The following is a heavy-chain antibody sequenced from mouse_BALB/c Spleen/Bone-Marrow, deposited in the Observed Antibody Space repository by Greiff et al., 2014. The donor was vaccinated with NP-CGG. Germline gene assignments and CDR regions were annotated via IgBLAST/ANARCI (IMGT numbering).Heavy chain of an antibody. CDR1: GFNIKDTY. Sequence: VQLQQSGAELVKPGASVKLSCTASGFNIKDTYMHWVKQRPEQGLEWIGRIDPANGNTKYDPKFQGKATITADTSSNTAYLQLSSLTSEDTAVYHCARYNYGFYFDYWGQGTTLTVSS. J-gene: IGHJ2*01. V-gene: IGHV14-3*02. D-gene: IGHD1-1*01. CDR3: ARYNYGFYFDY. CDR2: IDPANGNT.